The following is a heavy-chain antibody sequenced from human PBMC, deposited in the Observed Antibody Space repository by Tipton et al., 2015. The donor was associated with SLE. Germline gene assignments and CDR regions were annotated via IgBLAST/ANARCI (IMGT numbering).Heavy chain of an antibody. CDR1: GGSFSGYY. D-gene: IGHD5-24*01. Sequence: LRLSCAVYGGSFSGYYWSWIRQPPGKGLEWIGEINHSGSTNYNPSLKSRVTISLDTSKNQFSLKLSSMTAADTAVYYCASGPISPGDYWGQGTLVTVSS. J-gene: IGHJ4*02. V-gene: IGHV4-34*01. CDR3: ASGPISPGDY. CDR2: INHSGST.